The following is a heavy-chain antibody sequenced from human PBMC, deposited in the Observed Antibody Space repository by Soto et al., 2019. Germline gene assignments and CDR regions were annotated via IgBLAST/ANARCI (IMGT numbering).Heavy chain of an antibody. D-gene: IGHD6-13*01. J-gene: IGHJ5*02. CDR1: GFTFRSYS. CDR3: ARDNGIAGSFDP. CDR2: ISISSRTI. Sequence: GGPLRLSCAASGFTFRSYSMNWVRQAPGKGLEWVSYISISSRTIYYADSVKGRFTISRDDAKNSLYLQMNSLRDEDTSVYYCARDNGIAGSFDPWGQGTLVTVSS. V-gene: IGHV3-48*02.